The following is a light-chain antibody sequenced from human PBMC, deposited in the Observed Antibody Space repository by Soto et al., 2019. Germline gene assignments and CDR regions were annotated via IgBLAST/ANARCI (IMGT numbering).Light chain of an antibody. CDR3: QQSYSTPIT. J-gene: IGKJ5*01. CDR2: AAS. CDR1: QSISSY. Sequence: IELTQSPSCLSAAVGDRVTITWRASQSISSYLAWYQQKPGKAPKLLIYAASTLQSGVPSRFSGSGSGTDFTLTISSLQPEDFATYYCQQSYSTPITFGQGTRLEIK. V-gene: IGKV1-39*01.